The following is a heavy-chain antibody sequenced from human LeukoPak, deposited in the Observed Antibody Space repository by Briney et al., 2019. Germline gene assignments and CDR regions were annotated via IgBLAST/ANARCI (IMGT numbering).Heavy chain of an antibody. CDR2: ISSSGYSI. D-gene: IGHD2-15*01. CDR1: GFIFSSYW. CDR3: ARVVVAATRYYYYSMDV. V-gene: IGHV3-48*04. Sequence: GGSLRLSCVASGFIFSSYWMSWVRQAPGKGLEWVSYISSSGYSIYYADSVKGRFTISRDNAKNSLYVQMNSLRVEGTAVYYCARVVVAATRYYYYSMDVWGKGTTVTISS. J-gene: IGHJ6*03.